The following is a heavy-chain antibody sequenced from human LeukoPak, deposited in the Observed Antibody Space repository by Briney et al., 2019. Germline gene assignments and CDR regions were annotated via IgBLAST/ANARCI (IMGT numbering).Heavy chain of an antibody. D-gene: IGHD6-19*01. V-gene: IGHV1-24*01. CDR3: ATDRLESSGWYPVDY. CDR2: FDPEDGET. CDR1: GSTLTELS. J-gene: IGHJ4*02. Sequence: GASVKVSCKVSGSTLTELSMHWVRQAPGKGLEWMGGFDPEDGETIYAQKFQGRVTMTEDTSTDTAYMELSSLRSEDTAVYYCATDRLESSGWYPVDYWGQGTLVTVSS.